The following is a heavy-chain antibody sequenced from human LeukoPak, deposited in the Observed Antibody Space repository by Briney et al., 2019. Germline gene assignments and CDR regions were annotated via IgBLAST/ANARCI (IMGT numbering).Heavy chain of an antibody. CDR1: GFTFSKYA. J-gene: IGHJ6*03. CDR2: IQYDGVNK. CDR3: ARGSYYKDV. Sequence: PGGSLRLSCAASGFTFSKYAMHCVRQAPGKGLEWVAFIQYDGVNKYYADSVKGRFTISRDNSKNTLYLQMNSLRAEDTAVYYCARGSYYKDVWGKGTTVTVSS. V-gene: IGHV3-30*02.